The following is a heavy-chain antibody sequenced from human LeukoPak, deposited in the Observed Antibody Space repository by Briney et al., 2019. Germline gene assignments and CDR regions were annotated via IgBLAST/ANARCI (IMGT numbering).Heavy chain of an antibody. Sequence: SETLSLTCSVSGGSISGSSYYWGWIRQPPGKGLEGIGSIYYSGSTYYNPSLKSRVTISVDTSKNQFSLKLSSVTAADTAVYYCARSVILTNFDYWGQGTLVTVSS. V-gene: IGHV4-39*07. CDR3: ARSVILTNFDY. CDR2: IYYSGST. D-gene: IGHD3-9*01. J-gene: IGHJ4*02. CDR1: GGSISGSSYY.